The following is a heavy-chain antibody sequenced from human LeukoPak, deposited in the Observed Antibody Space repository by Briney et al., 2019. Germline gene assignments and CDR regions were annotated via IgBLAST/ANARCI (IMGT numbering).Heavy chain of an antibody. Sequence: PSEALSLTCTVSGGSIGSGGYYWSWIRQHPGKGLEWIGYIYYSGSTYYNPSLKSRVTISVDTSKNQFSLKLSSVTAADTAVYYCARDYYGSFDSGMDVWGQGTTVTVSS. J-gene: IGHJ6*02. CDR2: IYYSGST. V-gene: IGHV4-61*08. CDR3: ARDYYGSFDSGMDV. CDR1: GGSIGSGGYY. D-gene: IGHD3-10*01.